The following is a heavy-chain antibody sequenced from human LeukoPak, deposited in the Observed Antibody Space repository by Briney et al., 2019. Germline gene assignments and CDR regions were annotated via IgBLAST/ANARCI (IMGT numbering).Heavy chain of an antibody. V-gene: IGHV4-34*01. CDR1: GVSFDDYY. Sequence: SETLSLTCAVSGVSFDDYYWAWVRQTPGKGLEWIGEINHSGYTNDSPSLKSRVTLSIDTSRKQFSLNLRSVTVADAGIYYCTRMTTGHDYWGQGTLVTVSS. CDR2: INHSGYT. D-gene: IGHD4-17*01. J-gene: IGHJ4*02. CDR3: TRMTTGHDY.